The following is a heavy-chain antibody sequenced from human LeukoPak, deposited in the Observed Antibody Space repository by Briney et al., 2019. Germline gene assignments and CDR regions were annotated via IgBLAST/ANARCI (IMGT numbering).Heavy chain of an antibody. J-gene: IGHJ4*02. V-gene: IGHV4-61*02. CDR2: IYTSGST. CDR3: ARGYYYDSSGYYDY. Sequence: SQTLSLTCTVSGGSISSGSYYWSWIRQPAGKGLEWIGRIYTSGSTNYNPSLKSRVTISVDTSKNQFSLKLSSVTAADTAVYYCARGYYYDSSGYYDYWGQGTLFTVSS. D-gene: IGHD3-22*01. CDR1: GGSISSGSYY.